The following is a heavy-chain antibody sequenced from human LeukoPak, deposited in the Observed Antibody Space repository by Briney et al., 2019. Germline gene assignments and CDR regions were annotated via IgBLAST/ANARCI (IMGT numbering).Heavy chain of an antibody. CDR2: IKQDGSEK. CDR3: ARYYDFWSGYYRGIDY. J-gene: IGHJ4*02. CDR1: GFTFSSNW. D-gene: IGHD3-3*01. Sequence: GGSLRLSCAASGFTFSSNWMSWVRQAPGKGLEWVANIKQDGSEKYYVDSVKGRFTISRDNAKNSLYLQMNSLRAEDTAVYYCARYYDFWSGYYRGIDYWGQGTLVTVSS. V-gene: IGHV3-7*01.